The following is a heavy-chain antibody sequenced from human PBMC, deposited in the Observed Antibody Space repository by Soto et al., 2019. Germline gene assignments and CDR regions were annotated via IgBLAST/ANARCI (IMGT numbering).Heavy chain of an antibody. V-gene: IGHV4-31*03. J-gene: IGHJ4*02. CDR2: IYYSGST. CDR3: ARTGYCSGGSCYQDDY. D-gene: IGHD2-15*01. CDR1: GGSISSGGYY. Sequence: QVQLQESGPGLVKPSQTLSLTCTVSGGSISSGGYYWSWIRQHPGKGLEWIGYIYYSGSTYYNPYLKCRVTISVDTSKNQFSLKLSSVTAADTAVYYCARTGYCSGGSCYQDDYWGQGTLVTVSS.